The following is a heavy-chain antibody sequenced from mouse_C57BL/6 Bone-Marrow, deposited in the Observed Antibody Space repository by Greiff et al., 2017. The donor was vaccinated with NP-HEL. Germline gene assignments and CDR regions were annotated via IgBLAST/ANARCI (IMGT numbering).Heavy chain of an antibody. CDR3: ARHSSGTGFAY. D-gene: IGHD3-3*01. CDR1: GFTFSDYY. CDR2: ISNGGGST. V-gene: IGHV5-12*01. J-gene: IGHJ3*01. Sequence: EVKLVESGGGLVQPGGSLKLSCAASGFTFSDYYMYWVRQTPEKRLEWVAYISNGGGSTYYPDTVKGRFTISRDNAKNTLYLQMSRLKSEDTAMYYCARHSSGTGFAYWGQGTLVTVSA.